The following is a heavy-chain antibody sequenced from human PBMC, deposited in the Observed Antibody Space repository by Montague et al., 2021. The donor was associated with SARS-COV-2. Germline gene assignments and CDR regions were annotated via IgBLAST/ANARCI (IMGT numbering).Heavy chain of an antibody. J-gene: IGHJ4*02. D-gene: IGHD3-22*01. CDR3: ARGWFSPMIVVVIRGPFDY. V-gene: IGHV4-59*01. CDR2: IYYTGST. Sequence: SETLSLTCSVSGGSMINNYWSWIRQPPGKGLEWMGYIYYTGSTDYNPSLESRATLSIDTSKNEFSLKLTSVTAADTAVYYCARGWFSPMIVVVIRGPFDYWGQGTLVTVP. CDR1: GGSMINNY.